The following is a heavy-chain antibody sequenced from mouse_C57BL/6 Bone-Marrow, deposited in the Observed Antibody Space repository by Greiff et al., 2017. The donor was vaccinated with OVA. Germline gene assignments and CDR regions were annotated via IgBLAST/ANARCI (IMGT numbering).Heavy chain of an antibody. V-gene: IGHV1-4*01. Sequence: VQLQQSGAELARPGASVKMSCKASGYTFTSYTMHWVKQRPGQGLEWIGYINPSSGYTKYNQKFKDKATLTADKSSSTAYMQLSSLTSEDSAVYYCARWGGGSYLGVWGTGTTVTVSS. D-gene: IGHD1-1*02. CDR1: GYTFTSYT. J-gene: IGHJ1*03. CDR3: ARWGGGSYLGV. CDR2: INPSSGYT.